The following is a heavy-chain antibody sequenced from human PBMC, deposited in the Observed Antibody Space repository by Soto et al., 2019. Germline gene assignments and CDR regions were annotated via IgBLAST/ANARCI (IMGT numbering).Heavy chain of an antibody. D-gene: IGHD3-10*01. CDR2: INHSGST. CDR1: GGSISSGDYY. CDR3: ARAMVRGVINYGMDV. Sequence: SETLSLTCTVSGGSISSGDYYWSWIRQPPGKGLEWIGEINHSGSTNYNPSLKSRVTISVDTSKNQFSLKLSSVTAADTAVYYCARAMVRGVINYGMDVWGQGTTVTVSS. J-gene: IGHJ6*02. V-gene: IGHV4-39*07.